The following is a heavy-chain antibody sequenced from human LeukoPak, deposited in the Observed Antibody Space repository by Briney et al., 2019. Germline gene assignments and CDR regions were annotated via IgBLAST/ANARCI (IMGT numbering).Heavy chain of an antibody. Sequence: GASVKVSCKASGYTFTSYDINWVRQATGQGLEWMGWMNPNSGNTGYAQKFQGRVTMTRNTSISTAYMELSSLRSEDTAVYYCARGLSRRDGYISAYWGQGTLVTVSS. D-gene: IGHD5-24*01. CDR1: GYTFTSYD. V-gene: IGHV1-8*02. J-gene: IGHJ4*02. CDR2: MNPNSGNT. CDR3: ARGLSRRDGYISAY.